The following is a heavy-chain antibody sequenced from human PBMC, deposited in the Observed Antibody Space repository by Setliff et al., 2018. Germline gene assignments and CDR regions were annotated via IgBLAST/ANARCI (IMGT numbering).Heavy chain of an antibody. CDR1: GFTFSDYG. CDR3: ARSTETFSGEDFYFFYYMDV. D-gene: IGHD4-4*01. V-gene: IGHV3-30*19. CDR2: ISNDDTKK. Sequence: PGGSLRLSCVASGFTFSDYGMHWVRQAPGKGLEWVALISNDDTKKYFADSVKGRFTISRDSSRNTLYLQMSSLRPEDTALYYCARSTETFSGEDFYFFYYMDVWGKGTTVTVSS. J-gene: IGHJ6*03.